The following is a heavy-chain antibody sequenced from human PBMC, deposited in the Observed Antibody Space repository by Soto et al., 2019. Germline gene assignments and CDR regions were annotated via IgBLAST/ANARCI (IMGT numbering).Heavy chain of an antibody. CDR3: ARLGRCISTYCYYFDY. Sequence: QKQLQESGPGLVKPSETLSLTCTVSGGSIISSSYYWAWIRQPPGKELEWIGSIYYSRSTYYNPSLKSRVTVSVDTSKHQLYLKLSSVTAADTAVYYCARLGRCISTYCYYFDYWGQGTLVIVSS. J-gene: IGHJ4*02. CDR2: IYYSRST. CDR1: GGSIISSSYY. V-gene: IGHV4-39*01. D-gene: IGHD2-2*01.